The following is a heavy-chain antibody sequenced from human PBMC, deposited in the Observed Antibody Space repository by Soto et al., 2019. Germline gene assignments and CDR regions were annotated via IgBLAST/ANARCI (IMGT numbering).Heavy chain of an antibody. CDR3: ARARIVVAGTIVDY. CDR1: GYSISRGYY. Sequence: SETLSLTCAVSGYSISRGYYCGWIRQPPGKGLEWIGSIYHSGNTYYNPSLKSRVTISVDTSKNHFSLKLSSVTAAGTAVYYCARARIVVAGTIVDYWGQGTLVTVSS. CDR2: IYHSGNT. D-gene: IGHD6-19*01. J-gene: IGHJ4*02. V-gene: IGHV4-38-2*01.